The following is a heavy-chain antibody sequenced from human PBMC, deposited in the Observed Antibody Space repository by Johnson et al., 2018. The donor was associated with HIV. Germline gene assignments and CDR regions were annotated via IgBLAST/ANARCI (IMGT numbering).Heavy chain of an antibody. J-gene: IGHJ3*01. CDR1: GFTFSSYG. CDR2: IRYDGSNK. D-gene: IGHD3-10*01. V-gene: IGHV3-30*02. Sequence: QLVESGGGVVQPGGSLRLSCAASGFTFSSYGMHWVRQAPGKGLEWVAFIRYDGSNKYYADSVKGRFTISRDNAKNTLSLQMNILRAEDTAEYYCAKDSKRELLQGKDAFDFWGQGTMVIVSS. CDR3: AKDSKRELLQGKDAFDF.